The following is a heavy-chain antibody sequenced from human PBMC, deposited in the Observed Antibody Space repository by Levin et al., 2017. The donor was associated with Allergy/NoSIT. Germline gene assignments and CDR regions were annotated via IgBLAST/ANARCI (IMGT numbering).Heavy chain of an antibody. V-gene: IGHV3-33*01. CDR3: ARGGAYCGGDCYTAFDI. CDR2: IWYDGSNK. J-gene: IGHJ3*02. Sequence: PGGSLRLSCAASGFTFSSYGMHWVRQAPGKGLEWVAVIWYDGSNKYYADSVKGRFTISRDNSKNTLYLQMNSLRAEDTAVYYCARGGAYCGGDCYTAFDIWGQGTMVTVSS. D-gene: IGHD2-21*02. CDR1: GFTFSSYG.